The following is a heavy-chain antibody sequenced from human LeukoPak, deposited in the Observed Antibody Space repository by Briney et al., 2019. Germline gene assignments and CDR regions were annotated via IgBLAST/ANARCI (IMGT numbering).Heavy chain of an antibody. CDR2: ISSTSGDV. CDR1: GFSFSRFG. CDR3: AQKGGTDH. V-gene: IGHV3-48*02. Sequence: GGSLRLSCVASGFSFSRFGMNWVRQVPGKGLEWISHISSTSGDVYYADSVKGRFTISRDNAKNSLYLQMSSLRNEDTAIYYCAQKGGTDHWGQGTLVTVSS. J-gene: IGHJ4*02. D-gene: IGHD2-15*01.